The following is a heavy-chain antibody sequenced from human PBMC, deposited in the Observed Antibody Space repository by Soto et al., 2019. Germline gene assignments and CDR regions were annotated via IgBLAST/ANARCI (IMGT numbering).Heavy chain of an antibody. J-gene: IGHJ3*02. CDR3: ARWRGRAYCGGDCYPDAFDI. Sequence: GGSLRLSCAASGFTFSSYGMHWVRQAPGKGLEWVAVIWYDGSNKYYADSVKGRFTISRDNSKNTLYLQMNSLRAEDTAVYYCARWRGRAYCGGDCYPDAFDIWGQGTMVTVSS. CDR2: IWYDGSNK. CDR1: GFTFSSYG. V-gene: IGHV3-33*01. D-gene: IGHD2-21*02.